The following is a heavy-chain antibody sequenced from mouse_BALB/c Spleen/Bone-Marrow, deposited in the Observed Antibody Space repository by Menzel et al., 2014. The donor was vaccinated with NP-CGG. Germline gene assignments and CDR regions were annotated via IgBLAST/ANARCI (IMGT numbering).Heavy chain of an antibody. CDR1: GYTFTSYL. CDR3: ARWGGTLYFDY. CDR2: ITPYNDDT. V-gene: IGHV1-14*01. J-gene: IGHJ2*01. D-gene: IGHD4-1*01. Sequence: EVQLVESGPERVKPGASVKMSCKASGYTFTSYLIHWVKQKPGQGLEWIGYITPYNDDTKYNEKFKGKATLTSDKSSSTAYMELSSLTSEDSAVYYCARWGGTLYFDYWGQGTALTVSS.